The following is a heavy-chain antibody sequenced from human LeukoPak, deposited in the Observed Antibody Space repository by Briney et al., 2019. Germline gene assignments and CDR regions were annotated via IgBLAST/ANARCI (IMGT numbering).Heavy chain of an antibody. CDR3: AKPGPGFYYYDSSGPR. J-gene: IGHJ4*02. V-gene: IGHV3-23*01. Sequence: PGGSLRLSCAASGFTFSSYAMSWVRQAPGKGLEWVSAISGSGGSTYYADSVKGRFTISRDNSKNTLYLQMNSLRAEDTAVYYCAKPGPGFYYYDSSGPRWGQGTLVTVSS. CDR1: GFTFSSYA. CDR2: ISGSGGST. D-gene: IGHD3-22*01.